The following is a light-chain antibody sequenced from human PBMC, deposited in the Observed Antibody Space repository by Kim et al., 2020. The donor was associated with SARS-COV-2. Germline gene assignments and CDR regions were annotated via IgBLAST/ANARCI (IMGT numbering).Light chain of an antibody. CDR2: AAS. V-gene: IGKV1-39*01. J-gene: IGKJ2*01. CDR3: HQSDSTPPYS. CDR1: QSISSY. Sequence: DIQMTQSPSSLSASVGDRVTITCRASQSISSYLNWYQQKPGKAPKLLIFAASSLQSGVPSRFSGSGSGTDFTLTISSLQPEDFATYDCHQSDSTPPYSFGQGTKLEI.